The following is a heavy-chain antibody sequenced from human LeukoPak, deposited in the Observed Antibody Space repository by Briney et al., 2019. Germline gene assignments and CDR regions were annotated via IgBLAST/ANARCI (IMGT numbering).Heavy chain of an antibody. CDR1: GGSISSYY. CDR3: ARATDNGYYLGGAFDI. J-gene: IGHJ3*02. D-gene: IGHD3-3*01. CDR2: IYYSGST. V-gene: IGHV4-59*01. Sequence: SETLSLTCTVSGGSISSYYWSWIRQPPGKGLEWIGYIYYSGSTNYNPSLKSRVTISVDTSKNQFSLKLSSVTAADTAVYYCARATDNGYYLGGAFDIWGQGTMVTVSS.